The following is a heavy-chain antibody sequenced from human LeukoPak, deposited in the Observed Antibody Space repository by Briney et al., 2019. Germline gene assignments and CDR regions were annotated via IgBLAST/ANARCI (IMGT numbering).Heavy chain of an antibody. V-gene: IGHV4-34*01. CDR1: GGSFSGYY. J-gene: IGHJ4*02. Sequence: SETLSLTCAVYGGSFSGYYWSWIRQPPGKGLEWIGEINHSGSTNYNPSLKSRVTISVDTSKNQFSLKLSSATAADTAVYYCASTVFGVATTSYDYWGQGTLVTVSS. CDR3: ASTVFGVATTSYDY. D-gene: IGHD3-3*01. CDR2: INHSGST.